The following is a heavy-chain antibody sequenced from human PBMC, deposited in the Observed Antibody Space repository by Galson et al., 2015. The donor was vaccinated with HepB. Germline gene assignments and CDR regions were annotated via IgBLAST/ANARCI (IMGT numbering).Heavy chain of an antibody. CDR3: AHIRPSGYSYTDFDY. D-gene: IGHD5-18*01. CDR2: IYWDDDK. J-gene: IGHJ4*02. CDR1: GFSLSTSGVG. V-gene: IGHV2-5*02. Sequence: PALVKPTQTLTLTCTLSGFSLSTSGVGVGWIRQPPGKALEWLALIYWDDDKRYSPSLKSRLTITKDTSKNQVVLTMTNMDPVDTATYYCAHIRPSGYSYTDFDYWGQGTLVTVSS.